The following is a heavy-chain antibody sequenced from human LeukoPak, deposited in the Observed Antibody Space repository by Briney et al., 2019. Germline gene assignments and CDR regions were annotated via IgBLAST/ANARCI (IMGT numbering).Heavy chain of an antibody. Sequence: PGRSLRLSCAASGFTFSSYAMHWVRQAPGKGLEWVAVISYDGSNKYYADSVKGRFTISRDNSKNTLYVQINSLRDEDTAVYYCAKDGPHYYGSGSYYNYYYGMDVWGQGTTVTVSS. CDR2: ISYDGSNK. CDR3: AKDGPHYYGSGSYYNYYYGMDV. D-gene: IGHD3-10*01. J-gene: IGHJ6*02. V-gene: IGHV3-30*01. CDR1: GFTFSSYA.